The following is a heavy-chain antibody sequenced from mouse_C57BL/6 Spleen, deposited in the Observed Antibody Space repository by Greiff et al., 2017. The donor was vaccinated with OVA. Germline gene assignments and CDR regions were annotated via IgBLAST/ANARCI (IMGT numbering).Heavy chain of an antibody. J-gene: IGHJ2*01. Sequence: DVMLVESGGGLVKPGGSLKLSCAASGFTFSSYTMSWVRQTPEKRLEWVATISGGGGNTYYPDSVKGRFTISGDNAKNTLYLQMSSLRSEDTALYYCARHRAMIQYYFDYWGQGTTLTVSS. CDR1: GFTFSSYT. CDR2: ISGGGGNT. CDR3: ARHRAMIQYYFDY. V-gene: IGHV5-9*01. D-gene: IGHD3-1*01.